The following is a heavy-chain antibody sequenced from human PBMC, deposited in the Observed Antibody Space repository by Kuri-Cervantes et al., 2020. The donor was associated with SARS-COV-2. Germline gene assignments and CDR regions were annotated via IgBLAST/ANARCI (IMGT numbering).Heavy chain of an antibody. D-gene: IGHD6-19*01. V-gene: IGHV3-11*01. CDR3: AREAVAGSNWFDP. CDR2: ISSSGSTI. J-gene: IGHJ5*02. CDR1: GFTFSDYY. Sequence: GESLKISCAASGFTFSDYYMSWIRQAPGKGLGWVSYISSSGSTIYYADSVKGRFTISRDNAKNSLYLQMNSLRAEDTAVYYCAREAVAGSNWFDPWGRGTLVTVSS.